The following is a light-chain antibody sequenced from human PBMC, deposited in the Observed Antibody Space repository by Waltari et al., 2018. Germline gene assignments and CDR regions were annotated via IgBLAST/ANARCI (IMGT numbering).Light chain of an antibody. J-gene: IGKJ1*01. CDR2: KVS. V-gene: IGKV2-30*02. CDR3: GQGTHWPRT. CDR1: QSLVHSDGNTY. Sequence: DVVMTQSPLSLPITPGQPASISCRSSQSLVHSDGNTYLSWYQQKPGQPPRLLSYKVSNLDSGVPDRFSGIGAGTDFTLKISRVEAEDVGVYYCGQGTHWPRTFGQGTKVEIK.